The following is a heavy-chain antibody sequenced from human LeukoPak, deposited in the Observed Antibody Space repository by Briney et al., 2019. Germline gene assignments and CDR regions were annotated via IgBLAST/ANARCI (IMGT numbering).Heavy chain of an antibody. V-gene: IGHV3-20*04. Sequence: PGGSLRLSCAASGFTFDDYGMGWVRQAPGKGLEWVSGINWSGGETDYADSVKGGFIISRDNAKNSLYLQMSALTVDDTAVYYCVRHERGVYYYYYIDVWGKGTTVIVSS. CDR2: INWSGGET. J-gene: IGHJ6*03. D-gene: IGHD3-10*01. CDR3: VRHERGVYYYYYIDV. CDR1: GFTFDDYG.